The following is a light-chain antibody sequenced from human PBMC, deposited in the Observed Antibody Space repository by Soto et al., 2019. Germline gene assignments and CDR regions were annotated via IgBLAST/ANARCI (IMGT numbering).Light chain of an antibody. CDR2: GAS. J-gene: IGKJ1*01. CDR1: QTVGGRY. V-gene: IGKV3-20*01. Sequence: EIVLTQSAATLSLSLGERATLSCRASQTVGGRYLAWFQQKSGQTPRLLIYGASTRAAGVPDRFSGSGSGTDFSLTINRLEPEDFAVYYCLQYVSSPWTFGQGTKVEV. CDR3: LQYVSSPWT.